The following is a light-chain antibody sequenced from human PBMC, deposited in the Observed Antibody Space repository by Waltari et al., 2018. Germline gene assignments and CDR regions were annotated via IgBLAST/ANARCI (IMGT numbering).Light chain of an antibody. CDR2: RNN. CDR1: SSNIGSNY. Sequence: QSTLTQPPSASGTPGQRVTIPCSGSSSNIGSNYLYWYQQFPGTAPKVLIYRNNQRPSGVPDRFSGARSGSSASLIIGGLRSEDEADYYCAAWDDSLSGWVFGGGTKVTVL. J-gene: IGLJ3*02. V-gene: IGLV1-47*01. CDR3: AAWDDSLSGWV.